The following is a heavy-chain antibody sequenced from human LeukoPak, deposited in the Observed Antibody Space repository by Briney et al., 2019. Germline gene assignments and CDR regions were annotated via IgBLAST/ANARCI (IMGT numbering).Heavy chain of an antibody. V-gene: IGHV1-8*01. CDR3: ALRGAYYYGIDV. CDR1: GYTFTSYD. Sequence: ASVKVSCKASGYTFTSYDINWVRQATGQGLEWMGWMNPNSGNTGYAQKFQGRVTMTRNTSISTAYMELSSLRSEDTAVYYCALRGAYYYGIDVWGQGTTATVSS. CDR2: MNPNSGNT. D-gene: IGHD3-10*01. J-gene: IGHJ6*02.